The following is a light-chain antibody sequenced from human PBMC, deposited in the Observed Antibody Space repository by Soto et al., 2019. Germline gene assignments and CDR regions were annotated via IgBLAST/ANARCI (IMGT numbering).Light chain of an antibody. CDR3: QQYDDWPLYT. J-gene: IGKJ2*01. CDR1: QSIRDN. CDR2: DAT. Sequence: MTQSPGTLSLSPGDRATLSCRASQSIRDNVAWYQQKPGQSPRLLIYDATMRAPGVPPRFSGSGSGTEFTLTIGSLQSEDFAVYYCQQYDDWPLYTFGQGTKVDIK. V-gene: IGKV3D-15*01.